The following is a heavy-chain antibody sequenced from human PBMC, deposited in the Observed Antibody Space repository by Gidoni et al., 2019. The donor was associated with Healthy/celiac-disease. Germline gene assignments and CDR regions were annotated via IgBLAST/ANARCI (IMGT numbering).Heavy chain of an antibody. V-gene: IGHV3-21*01. CDR3: ARDREQPWGPTEKDIRWFDP. CDR1: GFTFSSYS. Sequence: EVQLVESGGGLVKPGGSLRLSCAASGFTFSSYSMNWVRQAPGKGLEWVSSISSSSSYIYYADSVKGRFTISRDNAKNSLYPQMNSLRAEDTAVYYCARDREQPWGPTEKDIRWFDPWGQGTLVTVSS. D-gene: IGHD2-15*01. J-gene: IGHJ5*02. CDR2: ISSSSSYI.